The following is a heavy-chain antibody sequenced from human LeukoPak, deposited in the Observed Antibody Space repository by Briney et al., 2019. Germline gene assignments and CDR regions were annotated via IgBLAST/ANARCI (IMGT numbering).Heavy chain of an antibody. V-gene: IGHV3-30*18. CDR1: GFTFSDYY. J-gene: IGHJ4*02. CDR2: ISYDGSNK. D-gene: IGHD5-24*01. CDR3: AKDNWLQAFDY. Sequence: GGSLRLSCAASGFTFSDYYMSWIRQAPGKGLEWVAFISYDGSNKYYADSVKGRFTISRDNSKNTLYLQMNSLRAEDTAVYYCAKDNWLQAFDYWGQGTLVTVSS.